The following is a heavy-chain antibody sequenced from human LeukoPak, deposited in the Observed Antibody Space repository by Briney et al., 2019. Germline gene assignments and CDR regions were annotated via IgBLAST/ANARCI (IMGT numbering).Heavy chain of an antibody. D-gene: IGHD3-22*01. CDR3: ASMFYYDSSGGNEYFQQ. V-gene: IGHV1-69*04. CDR2: IIPILGIA. J-gene: IGHJ1*01. Sequence: SVKVSCKASGGTFSSYAISWVRQAPGQGLEWMGRIIPILGIANYAQKFQGRVKITTDESTSTVYMELSSLRSEDTAVYYCASMFYYDSSGGNEYFQQWGQGTLVTVSS. CDR1: GGTFSSYA.